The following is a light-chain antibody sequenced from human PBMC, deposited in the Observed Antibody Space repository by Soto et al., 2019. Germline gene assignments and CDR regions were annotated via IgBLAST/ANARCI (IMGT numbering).Light chain of an antibody. CDR2: GAS. J-gene: IGKJ1*01. CDR3: HQYGSSPRT. CDR1: QSVGNN. V-gene: IGKV3-20*01. Sequence: IVLTQSPGTLSLSPGERATLSCRASQSVGNNLAWYQQKPGQAPRLLIYGASSRATGIPDRFSGSGSGTDFTLTISRLEPEDFAVYYCHQYGSSPRTFGQGTKVDIK.